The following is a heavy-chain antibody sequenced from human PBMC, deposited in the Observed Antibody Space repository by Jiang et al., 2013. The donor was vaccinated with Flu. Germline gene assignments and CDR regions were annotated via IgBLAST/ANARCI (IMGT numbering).Heavy chain of an antibody. CDR2: ISYDGSNK. J-gene: IGHJ6*02. D-gene: IGHD2-15*01. CDR3: ARASLGYCSGGSCHYYYYGMDV. CDR1: GFTFSSYA. V-gene: IGHV3-30-3*01. Sequence: VQLLESGGGVVQPGRSLRLSCAASGFTFSSYAMHWVRQAPGKGLEWVAVISYDGSNKYYADSVKGRFTISRDNSKNTLYPQMNSLRAEDTAVYYCARASLGYCSGGSCHYYYYGMDVWGQGTTVTVSS.